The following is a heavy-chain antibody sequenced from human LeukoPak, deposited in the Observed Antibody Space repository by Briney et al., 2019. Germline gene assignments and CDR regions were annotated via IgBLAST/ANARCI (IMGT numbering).Heavy chain of an antibody. V-gene: IGHV3-7*01. D-gene: IGHD3-10*01. CDR3: ARDYYGSGRQPYYFDY. CDR1: GFTFSSYW. Sequence: GGSLRLSCAASGFTFSSYWMSWVRQAPGKGLEWVANIKQGGNEQYYVDSVKGRFTISRDNAKNSLSLQMNSLRAEDTAVYYCARDYYGSGRQPYYFDYWGQGTLVIVSS. J-gene: IGHJ4*02. CDR2: IKQGGNEQ.